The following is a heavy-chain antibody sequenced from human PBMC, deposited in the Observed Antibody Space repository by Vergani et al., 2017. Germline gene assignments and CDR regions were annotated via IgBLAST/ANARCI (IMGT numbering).Heavy chain of an antibody. CDR2: IGTAGDT. Sequence: VQLVESGGGVVQPGRSLRLSCAASGFTFSSYDMHWVRQATGKGLEWVSAIGTAGDTYYPGSVKGRFTISRENAKNSLYLQMNSLRAGDTAVYYCARAGYCSGGSCYSAEGYFDLWGRGTLVTVSS. J-gene: IGHJ2*01. CDR1: GFTFSSYD. CDR3: ARAGYCSGGSCYSAEGYFDL. D-gene: IGHD2-15*01. V-gene: IGHV3-13*01.